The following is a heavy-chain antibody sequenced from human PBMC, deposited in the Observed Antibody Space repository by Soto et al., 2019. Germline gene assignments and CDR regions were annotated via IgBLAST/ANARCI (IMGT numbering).Heavy chain of an antibody. CDR2: ISYDGSNE. Sequence: QVQLVDSGGGVVQPGRSLRLSCAASGFTFSSYGMHWVRQAPGKGLEWVAVISYDGSNEYYADSVKGRFTISRDNSKNTLYLQINSLRIDDTALYYCAKDEGGDGGWKTYFDYWGQGTLVTVSS. D-gene: IGHD6-19*01. CDR3: AKDEGGDGGWKTYFDY. V-gene: IGHV3-30*18. J-gene: IGHJ4*02. CDR1: GFTFSSYG.